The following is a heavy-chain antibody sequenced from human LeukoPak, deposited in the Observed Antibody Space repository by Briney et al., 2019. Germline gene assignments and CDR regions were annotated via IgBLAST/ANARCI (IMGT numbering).Heavy chain of an antibody. V-gene: IGHV3-7*04. CDR1: GFTFSSYA. J-gene: IGHJ4*02. D-gene: IGHD3-16*01. CDR3: ARKRLFDY. Sequence: PGGSLRLSCAASGFTFSSYAMSWVRQAPGKGLEWVANIKQDGSEKYYVDSVKGRFTISRDNAKNSLYLQMNSLRAEDTAVYYCARKRLFDYWGQGTLVTVSS. CDR2: IKQDGSEK.